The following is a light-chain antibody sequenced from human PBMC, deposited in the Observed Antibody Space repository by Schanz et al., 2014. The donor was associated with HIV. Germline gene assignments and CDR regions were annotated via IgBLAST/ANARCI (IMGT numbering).Light chain of an antibody. CDR3: AGWDDSLNGWV. CDR1: SSNTRRNA. Sequence: QSVLTQPPSASGTPGQRVTISCSGSSSNTRRNAAHWYQQLPGTAPKLLIYATYQRPSGVPDRFSGSGSATSASLAISGLQSDDEGDYYCAGWDDSLNGWVFGGGTKLTVL. CDR2: ATY. V-gene: IGLV1-44*01. J-gene: IGLJ3*02.